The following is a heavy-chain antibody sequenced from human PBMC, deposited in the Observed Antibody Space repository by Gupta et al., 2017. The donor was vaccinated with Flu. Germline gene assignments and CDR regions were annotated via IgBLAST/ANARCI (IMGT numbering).Heavy chain of an antibody. D-gene: IGHD4-17*01. CDR3: AKVMTTVVNWYFDL. Sequence: QAPGKGLEWGEAMGYTGGTTYSESVKGRFTISRDNSKDTMYLQMNSLRAGDTAVYYCAKVMTTVVNWYFDLWGRGTLVTVSS. CDR2: MGYTGGTT. J-gene: IGHJ2*01. V-gene: IGHV3-23*01.